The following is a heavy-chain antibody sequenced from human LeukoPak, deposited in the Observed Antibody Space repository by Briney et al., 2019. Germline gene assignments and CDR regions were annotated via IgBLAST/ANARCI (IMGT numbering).Heavy chain of an antibody. CDR3: ARGGSMVRGVESAFDI. V-gene: IGHV5-51*01. J-gene: IGHJ3*02. CDR1: GYSFTSYW. D-gene: IGHD3-10*01. CDR2: IYPGDSDT. Sequence: GESLQISCKGSGYSFTSYWIGWVRQMPGKGLEWMGIIYPGDSDTRYSPSFQGQVTISADKSISTAYLQWSSLKASDTAMYYCARGGSMVRGVESAFDIWGQGTMVTVSS.